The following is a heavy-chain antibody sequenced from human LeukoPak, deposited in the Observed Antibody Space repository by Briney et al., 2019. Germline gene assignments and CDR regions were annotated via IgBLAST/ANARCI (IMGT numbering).Heavy chain of an antibody. J-gene: IGHJ4*02. CDR2: ISGSGGST. CDR1: GFTFSSYA. Sequence: GGSLRLSCAASGFTFSSYAMGWVRQAPGKGLEWVSAISGSGGSTYYADSVKGRFTISRDNSKNTLYLQMNSLRAEDTAVYYCAKAPDYYDSSGYWNWGQGTLVTVSS. CDR3: AKAPDYYDSSGYWN. D-gene: IGHD3-22*01. V-gene: IGHV3-23*01.